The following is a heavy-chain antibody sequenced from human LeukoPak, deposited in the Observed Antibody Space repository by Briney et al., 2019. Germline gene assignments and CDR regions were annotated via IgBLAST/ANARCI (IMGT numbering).Heavy chain of an antibody. D-gene: IGHD6-13*01. CDR2: ISSSSSTI. CDR1: GFTFTSYS. Sequence: GGSLRLSCAASGFTFTSYSMNWVRQAPGKGLEWVSYISSSSSTIHYADSMKGRFTISRDNAKNSLYLQMNSLRDEDTAVYYCARVHSGSWDYWGQGTLVTVSS. CDR3: ARVHSGSWDY. J-gene: IGHJ4*02. V-gene: IGHV3-48*02.